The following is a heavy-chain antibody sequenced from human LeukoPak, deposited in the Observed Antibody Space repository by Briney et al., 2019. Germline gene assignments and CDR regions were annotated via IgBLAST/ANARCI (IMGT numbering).Heavy chain of an antibody. D-gene: IGHD6-19*01. J-gene: IGHJ6*03. Sequence: ASVKVSCKASGYTFTSYGISWVRQAPGQGLEWMGWISAYNGNTNYAQKLQGRVTMTTDTSTSTAYMELRSLRSEDTAVYYCASGYSSGWYNYYYYYMDVWGKGTTVTISS. CDR2: ISAYNGNT. V-gene: IGHV1-18*01. CDR1: GYTFTSYG. CDR3: ASGYSSGWYNYYYYYMDV.